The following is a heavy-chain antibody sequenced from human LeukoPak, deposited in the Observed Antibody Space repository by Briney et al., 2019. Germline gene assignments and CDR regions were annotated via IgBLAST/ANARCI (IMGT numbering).Heavy chain of an antibody. Sequence: GGSLRLSCAASGFTFSSYAMSWVRQAPGKGLEWVSAISGSGGSTYYADSVKGRFTISRDNSKNTLYLQMNSLRAEDTAVYYCAKGTYDILTGNYDPWGQGTLVTVSS. J-gene: IGHJ5*02. CDR3: AKGTYDILTGNYDP. CDR2: ISGSGGST. CDR1: GFTFSSYA. V-gene: IGHV3-23*01. D-gene: IGHD3-9*01.